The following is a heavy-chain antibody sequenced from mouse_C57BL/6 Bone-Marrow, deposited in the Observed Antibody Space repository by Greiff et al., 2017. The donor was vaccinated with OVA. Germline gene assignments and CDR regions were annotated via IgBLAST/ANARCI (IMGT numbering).Heavy chain of an antibody. J-gene: IGHJ4*01. D-gene: IGHD1-2*01. CDR1: GYSITSGYY. Sequence: EVKLEESGPGLVKPSQSLSLTCSVTGYSITSGYYWNWIRQFPGNKLEWMGYISYDGSNNYNPSLKNRISITRDTSKNQFFLKLNSVTTEDTATYYCARVHYYYAMDYWGQGTSVTVSS. V-gene: IGHV3-6*01. CDR3: ARVHYYYAMDY. CDR2: ISYDGSN.